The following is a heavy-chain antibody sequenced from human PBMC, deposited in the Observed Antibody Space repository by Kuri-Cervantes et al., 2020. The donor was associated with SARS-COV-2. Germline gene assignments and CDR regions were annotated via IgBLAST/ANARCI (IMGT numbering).Heavy chain of an antibody. CDR3: ARGYCSSTSCYDWGAFDI. CDR2: IKQDGSEK. CDR1: GFTFSSYW. J-gene: IGHJ3*02. V-gene: IGHV3-7*01. Sequence: GGSLTLSCAASGFTFSSYWMSWVRQAPGKGLEWVANIKQDGSEKYYVDSVKGRFTISRDNAKNSLYLQMNSLRAEDTAVYYCARGYCSSTSCYDWGAFDIWGQGTMVTVSS. D-gene: IGHD2-2*01.